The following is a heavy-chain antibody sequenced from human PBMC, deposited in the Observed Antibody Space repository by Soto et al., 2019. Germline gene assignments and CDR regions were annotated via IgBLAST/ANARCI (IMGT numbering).Heavy chain of an antibody. CDR2: IHYSGST. V-gene: IGHV4-59*01. D-gene: IGHD6-19*01. Sequence: QVQLQESGPGLVKPSETLSLMCTVSGASISNYYWSWIRQSPGKGLEWIGYIHYSGSTNYNPSFVSRVTISVDTSKNQFSLRLSSVTAADTAFYYCARERAEGYGSGWNLFDPWGQGTLVTVSS. J-gene: IGHJ5*02. CDR3: ARERAEGYGSGWNLFDP. CDR1: GASISNYY.